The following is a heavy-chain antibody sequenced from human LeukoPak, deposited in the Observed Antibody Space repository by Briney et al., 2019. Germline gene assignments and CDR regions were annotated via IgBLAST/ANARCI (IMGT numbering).Heavy chain of an antibody. CDR1: GYTLTELS. J-gene: IGHJ1*01. CDR2: FDPEDGET. D-gene: IGHD3-22*01. V-gene: IGHV1-24*01. CDR3: ATEGGGADSSGYYYGYFQH. Sequence: GASVKVSCKVSGYTLTELSMHWVRQAPGKGLEWMGGFDPEDGETIYAQKFQGRVTMTEDTSTDTAYMELSSLRSEDTAVYYCATEGGGADSSGYYYGYFQHWGQGTLVTVSS.